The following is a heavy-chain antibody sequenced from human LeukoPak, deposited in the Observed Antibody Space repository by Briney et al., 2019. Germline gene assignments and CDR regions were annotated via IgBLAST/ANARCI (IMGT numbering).Heavy chain of an antibody. CDR1: GFTFSSYG. J-gene: IGHJ4*02. CDR3: ARDPSDSGYDFDY. Sequence: PGRSLRLSCAASGFTFSSYGMHWVRQAPGKGLEWVAVIWYDGSNKYYADSVKGRFTISRDNAKNSLYLQMNSLRAEDTAVYYCARDPSDSGYDFDYWGQGTLVTVSS. V-gene: IGHV3-33*01. D-gene: IGHD5-12*01. CDR2: IWYDGSNK.